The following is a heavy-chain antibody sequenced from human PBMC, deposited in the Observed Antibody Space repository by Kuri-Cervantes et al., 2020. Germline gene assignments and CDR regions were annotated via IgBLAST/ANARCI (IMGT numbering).Heavy chain of an antibody. Sequence: GESLKISCAASGFTFSSYSMNWVRQAPGKGLEWVSGINWNGGSTGYADSVKGRFTISRDNAKNSLYLQMNSLRAEDTALYHCARRYCSGGSCYLFDYWGQGTLVTVSS. J-gene: IGHJ4*02. CDR1: GFTFSSYS. CDR2: INWNGGST. CDR3: ARRYCSGGSCYLFDY. D-gene: IGHD2-15*01. V-gene: IGHV3-20*01.